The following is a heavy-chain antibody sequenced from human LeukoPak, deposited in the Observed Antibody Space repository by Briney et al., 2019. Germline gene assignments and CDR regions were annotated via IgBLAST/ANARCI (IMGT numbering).Heavy chain of an antibody. D-gene: IGHD2-15*01. CDR1: GFTFSNYW. Sequence: GGSLRLSCAASGFTFSNYWMNWVRQAPGKGLEWVASVKQDGGEKYYLDSVKGRFSISRDNAKNSLFLQMNSLRAEDTAVYYCAGSRGYCSGGSCYFDYWGQGTLVTVSS. J-gene: IGHJ4*02. CDR2: VKQDGGEK. CDR3: AGSRGYCSGGSCYFDY. V-gene: IGHV3-7*01.